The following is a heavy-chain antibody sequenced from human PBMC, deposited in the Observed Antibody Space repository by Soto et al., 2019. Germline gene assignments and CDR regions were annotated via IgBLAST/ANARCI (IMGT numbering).Heavy chain of an antibody. Sequence: GGSLRLSCAASGFTFSSYAMSWVRQAPGKGLEWVSAISGSGGSTYYADSVKGRFTISRDNSKNTLYLQMNSLRAEDTAVYYGAAYYYDSSGYYDAFDIWGQGTMVTVSS. J-gene: IGHJ3*02. CDR1: GFTFSSYA. V-gene: IGHV3-23*01. D-gene: IGHD3-22*01. CDR2: ISGSGGST. CDR3: AAYYYDSSGYYDAFDI.